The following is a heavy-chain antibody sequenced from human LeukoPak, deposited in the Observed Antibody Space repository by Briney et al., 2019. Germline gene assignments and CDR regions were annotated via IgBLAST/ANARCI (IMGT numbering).Heavy chain of an antibody. CDR1: GFTFSGSA. V-gene: IGHV3-73*01. D-gene: IGHD2-2*01. CDR2: IRSKANSYAT. J-gene: IGHJ6*02. CDR3: TSSGSLYQLLYYYGMDV. Sequence: TGGSLRLSCAASGFTFSGSAMHWVRQASGKGLEWVGRIRSKANSYATAYAASVKGRFTISGDDSKNTAYLQMNSLKTEDTAVYYCTSSGSLYQLLYYYGMDVWGQGTTVTVSS.